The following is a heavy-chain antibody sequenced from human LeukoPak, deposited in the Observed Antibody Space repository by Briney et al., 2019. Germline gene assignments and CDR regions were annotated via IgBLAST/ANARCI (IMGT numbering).Heavy chain of an antibody. CDR2: IIPIFGTA. CDR3: ARVKSTEQQENWFDP. J-gene: IGHJ5*02. D-gene: IGHD6-13*01. CDR1: GGTFSSYA. V-gene: IGHV1-69*13. Sequence: GASVKVSCKASGGTFSSYAISWVRQAPGQGLEWMGGIIPIFGTANYAQKFQGRVTITADESTSTAYMELSSLRSEDTAVYYCARVKSTEQQENWFDPWGLGTLVTVSS.